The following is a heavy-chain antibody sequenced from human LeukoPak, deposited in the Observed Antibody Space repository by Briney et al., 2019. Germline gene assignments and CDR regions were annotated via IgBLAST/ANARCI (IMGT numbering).Heavy chain of an antibody. CDR3: ARDPTQWLRYGHFDY. J-gene: IGHJ4*02. V-gene: IGHV3-21*01. Sequence: SGGSLRLSCTASGFTFSSSAMNWVRQAPGKGLEWVSSINNVASHIYYADSVKGRFTISRDNAKNSLYLQMNSLRAEDTAVYYCARDPTQWLRYGHFDYWGQGTLVTVSS. CDR2: INNVASHI. D-gene: IGHD5-12*01. CDR1: GFTFSSSA.